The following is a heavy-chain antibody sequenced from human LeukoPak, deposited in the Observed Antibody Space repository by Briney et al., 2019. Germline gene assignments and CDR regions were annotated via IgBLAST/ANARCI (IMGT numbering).Heavy chain of an antibody. CDR3: ARFVAVAGTSYYFDY. CDR1: GGSISSSNW. Sequence: PSETLSLTCAVSGGSISSSNWWSWVRQPPGKGLEWIGEIYHSGGTNYNPSLKSRVTISVDTSKNQFSLKLSSVTAADTAVYYCARFVAVAGTSYYFDYWGQGTLVTVSS. CDR2: IYHSGGT. V-gene: IGHV4-4*02. D-gene: IGHD6-19*01. J-gene: IGHJ4*02.